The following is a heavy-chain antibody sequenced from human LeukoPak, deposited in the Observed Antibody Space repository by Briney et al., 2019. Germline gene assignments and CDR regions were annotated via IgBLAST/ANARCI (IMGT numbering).Heavy chain of an antibody. D-gene: IGHD3-3*01. CDR2: IHGNGNT. V-gene: IGHV3-66*01. CDR3: ARVDGYDFFFDY. Sequence: GGSLRLSCAASGFTVSSNYMSWVRQAPGKGLEWVSVIHGNGNTYYADSVKGRFTISRDNSKNTLYLQVNSLRAEDTAVYYCARVDGYDFFFDYWGQGTLVTVSS. CDR1: GFTVSSNY. J-gene: IGHJ4*02.